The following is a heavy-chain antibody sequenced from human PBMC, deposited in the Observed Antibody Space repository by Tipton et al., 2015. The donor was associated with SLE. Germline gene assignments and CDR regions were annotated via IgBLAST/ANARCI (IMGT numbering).Heavy chain of an antibody. CDR2: ISYSGST. J-gene: IGHJ4*01. Sequence: TLSLTCAVYGGSFSGYYWNWIRQPPGKGLEYIGTISYSGSTHYNPSLRSRVTILKDTSKNHFSLKLGSVTAADTAVYYCARATRTGYTEFDYWGQGTLVTVSS. D-gene: IGHD3/OR15-3a*01. CDR3: ARATRTGYTEFDY. CDR1: GGSFSGYY. V-gene: IGHV4-59*08.